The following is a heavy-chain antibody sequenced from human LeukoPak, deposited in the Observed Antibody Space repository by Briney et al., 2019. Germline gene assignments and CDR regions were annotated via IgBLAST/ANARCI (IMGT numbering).Heavy chain of an antibody. Sequence: SETLSLTCTVSGGSISSYYWSWIRQPAGKGLEWIGRIYTSGSTNYNPSLKSRVTMSVDTSKNQFSLKLSSVTAADTAVYYCARDSPSGYYYVVAFDIWGQGTTVTVSS. D-gene: IGHD3-22*01. CDR3: ARDSPSGYYYVVAFDI. CDR1: GGSISSYY. V-gene: IGHV4-4*07. CDR2: IYTSGST. J-gene: IGHJ3*02.